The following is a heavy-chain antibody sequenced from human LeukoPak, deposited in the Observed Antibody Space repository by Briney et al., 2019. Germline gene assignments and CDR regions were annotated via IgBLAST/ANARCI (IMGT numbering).Heavy chain of an antibody. V-gene: IGHV3-53*01. CDR3: ARVRITMLRGRNDFYYMDV. D-gene: IGHD3-10*01. Sequence: GGSLRLSCVASEFTVRSNYMTWVRQAPGKGLEWVSILHTGGDTYNADSVKGRFTISRDDSKNTVYLQMNSLRVEDTAVYCCARVRITMLRGRNDFYYMDVWGKGTTVIVTS. CDR1: EFTVRSNY. CDR2: LHTGGDT. J-gene: IGHJ6*03.